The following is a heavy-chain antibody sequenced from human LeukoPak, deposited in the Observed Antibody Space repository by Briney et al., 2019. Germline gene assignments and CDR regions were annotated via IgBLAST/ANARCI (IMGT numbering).Heavy chain of an antibody. Sequence: GGSLRLSCAASGFTFSSYGMHWVRQAPGKGLEWVAVISYDGSNKYNADSVKGRFTIPRDNSKNTPYLQMNSLRAEDTAVYYCAIDLGDSSGYYYDAFDIWGEGTMVTVSS. CDR3: AIDLGDSSGYYYDAFDI. J-gene: IGHJ3*02. V-gene: IGHV3-30*03. CDR1: GFTFSSYG. D-gene: IGHD3-22*01. CDR2: ISYDGSNK.